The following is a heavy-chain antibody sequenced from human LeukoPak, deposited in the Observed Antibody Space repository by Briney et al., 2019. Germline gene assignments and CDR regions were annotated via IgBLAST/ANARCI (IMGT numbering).Heavy chain of an antibody. Sequence: SVKVSSKASRGTFSSYAISWVRQAPGQGLEWMGGIIPIFGTANYAQKFQGRVTITTDESTSTAYMELSSLRSEDTAVYYCARVGIGAARPVAYFDYWGQGTLVTVSS. CDR2: IIPIFGTA. J-gene: IGHJ4*02. V-gene: IGHV1-69*05. CDR3: ARVGIGAARPVAYFDY. CDR1: RGTFSSYA. D-gene: IGHD6-6*01.